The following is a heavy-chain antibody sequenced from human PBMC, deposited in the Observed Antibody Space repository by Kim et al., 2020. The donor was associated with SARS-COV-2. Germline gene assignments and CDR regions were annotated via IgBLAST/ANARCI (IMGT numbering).Heavy chain of an antibody. CDR1: EFTFKNAW. CDR3: TSALSRYDY. Sequence: GGSLRLSCAASEFTFKNAWMSWVRQAPGKGLEWVGRIKSKTDGGTTDYATPVKGRFTISRDVSKNTLYLQMNSLKTEDTAVYYCTSALSRYDYWGQGTLVTVSS. J-gene: IGHJ4*02. CDR2: IKSKTDGGTT. V-gene: IGHV3-15*01.